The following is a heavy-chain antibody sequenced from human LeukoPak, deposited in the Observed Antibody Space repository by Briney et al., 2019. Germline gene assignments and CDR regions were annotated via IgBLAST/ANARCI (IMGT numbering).Heavy chain of an antibody. CDR1: GFTFNTYA. V-gene: IGHV3-53*01. J-gene: IGHJ4*02. CDR3: ARETAGY. Sequence: GGSLRLSCAASGFTFNTYAMSWVRQAPGKGLEWVSVIYSGGSTYYADSVKGRFTISRDNSKNTLYLQMNSLRAEDTAVYYCARETAGYWGQGTLVTVSS. CDR2: IYSGGST.